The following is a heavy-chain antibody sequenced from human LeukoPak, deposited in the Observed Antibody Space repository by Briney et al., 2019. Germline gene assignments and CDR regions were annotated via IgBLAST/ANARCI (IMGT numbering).Heavy chain of an antibody. Sequence: SETLSLTCTISGDSTNTFFWSWIRQPPGKGLEWIGYIYYTGTTNYNPSLKSRVTISVDTSKNQFSLKVSSVTAADTGVYYCASKSTDHGELRFDYWGQGTLVTVSS. J-gene: IGHJ4*02. V-gene: IGHV4-59*01. CDR3: ASKSTDHGELRFDY. CDR1: GDSTNTFF. CDR2: IYYTGTT. D-gene: IGHD4-17*01.